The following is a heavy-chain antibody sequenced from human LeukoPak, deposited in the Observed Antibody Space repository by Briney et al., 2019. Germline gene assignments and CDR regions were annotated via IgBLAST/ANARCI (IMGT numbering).Heavy chain of an antibody. CDR3: ARDPRSPVVTPRGDC. Sequence: SVKVSCKASGGTFSSYTFSWVRQAPGQGLQWMGRIIPILDIADYAQKFQGRVTITADEATSTVYMELSSLRSEDTAMYYCARDPRSPVVTPRGDCWGQGTLVIVSS. D-gene: IGHD4-23*01. J-gene: IGHJ4*02. CDR2: IIPILDIA. CDR1: GGTFSSYT. V-gene: IGHV1-69*04.